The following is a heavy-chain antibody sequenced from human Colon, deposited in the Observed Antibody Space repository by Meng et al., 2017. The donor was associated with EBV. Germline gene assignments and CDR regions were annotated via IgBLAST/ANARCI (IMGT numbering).Heavy chain of an antibody. CDR3: LRESGGSV. CDR1: GDSITTPYV. V-gene: IGHV4-4*02. D-gene: IGHD3-10*01. J-gene: IGHJ1*01. CDR2: IPHRGSS. Sequence: QMRASDPGLVPPEASRSPPRHLSGDSITTPYVWAWDRQAPGKGLRCMGEIPHRGSSTYTPSLKSRVSMAIIKPKSQFSLKLTTVTAANTAVNHCLRESGGSVWGQGTLVTVSS.